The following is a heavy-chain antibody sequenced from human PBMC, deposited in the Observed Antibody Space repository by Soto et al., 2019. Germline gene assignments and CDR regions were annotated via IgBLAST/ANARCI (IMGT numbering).Heavy chain of an antibody. CDR3: AKWLFIAVAGTRGLDY. J-gene: IGHJ4*02. V-gene: IGHV3-23*01. Sequence: EVQLLESGGGLVQPGGSLRLSCAASGFTFSSYAMSWVRQAPGKGLEWVSAISGSGGSTYYADSVKGRFTISRDNSKNTLYLQMNSLRAEDTAVYYCAKWLFIAVAGTRGLDYWGQGTLVTVSS. D-gene: IGHD6-19*01. CDR1: GFTFSSYA. CDR2: ISGSGGST.